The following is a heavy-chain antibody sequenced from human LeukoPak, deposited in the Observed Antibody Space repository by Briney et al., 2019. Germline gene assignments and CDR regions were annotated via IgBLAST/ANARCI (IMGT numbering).Heavy chain of an antibody. CDR2: INHSGST. CDR3: ARGLSRSSSPIDY. CDR1: GGSMSSDNYY. J-gene: IGHJ4*02. Sequence: PSQTLSLTCSVSGGSMSSDNYYWSWIRQPPGKGLEWIGEINHSGSTNYNPSLKSRVTISVDTSKNQFSLKLSSVTAADTAVYYCARGLSRSSSPIDYWGQGTLVTVSS. D-gene: IGHD6-6*01. V-gene: IGHV4-39*07.